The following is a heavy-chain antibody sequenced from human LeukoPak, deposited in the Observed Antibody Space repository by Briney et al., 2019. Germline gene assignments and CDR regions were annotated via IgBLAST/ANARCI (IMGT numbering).Heavy chain of an antibody. CDR2: ISSSSYI. CDR1: GFTCSRYY. CDR3: ARDVVCSSSSCPFDY. J-gene: IGHJ4*02. Sequence: GGSLRLSSAASGFTCSRYYMNWLRQAPPQGLQGGSSISSSSYIYYADSVKGRSTTPRDNAKNSLHLQMNSLSVEDTAVYYCARDVVCSSSSCPFDYWGQGTLVTVSS. V-gene: IGHV3-21*01. D-gene: IGHD2-2*01.